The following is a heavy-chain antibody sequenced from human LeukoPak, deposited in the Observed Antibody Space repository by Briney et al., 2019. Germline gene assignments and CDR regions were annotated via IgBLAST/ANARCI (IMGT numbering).Heavy chain of an antibody. CDR2: ISVYNGNT. Sequence: ASVKVSCKASGYTFTSYGISWVRQAPGQGLEWMGWISVYNGNTNYAQKLQGRVTLTTDTSTSTAYMELRSLRSDDTAVYYCASPYCSGGTCYAHDAFDIWGQGTMVTVSS. J-gene: IGHJ3*02. CDR3: ASPYCSGGTCYAHDAFDI. D-gene: IGHD2-15*01. CDR1: GYTFTSYG. V-gene: IGHV1-18*01.